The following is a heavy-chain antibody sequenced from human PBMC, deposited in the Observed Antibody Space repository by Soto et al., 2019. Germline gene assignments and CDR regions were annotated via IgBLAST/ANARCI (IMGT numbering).Heavy chain of an antibody. V-gene: IGHV1-46*01. Sequence: VQLVQSGAEVKKPGASVKVSCKTSGYSFSNYSMHWVRQVPGQGLEWMGKINPNGGSTSHAQNFKAAVTLTRDTSTNTEYMELSSLTSEDTAVYYCAREGVQLGTRYYFDYWGQGTLVTVSS. D-gene: IGHD1-1*01. CDR2: INPNGGST. J-gene: IGHJ4*02. CDR3: AREGVQLGTRYYFDY. CDR1: GYSFSNYS.